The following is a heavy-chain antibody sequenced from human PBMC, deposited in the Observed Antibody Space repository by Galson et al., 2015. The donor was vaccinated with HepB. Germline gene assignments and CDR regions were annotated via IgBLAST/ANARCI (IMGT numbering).Heavy chain of an antibody. CDR1: GGSINNIPYY. D-gene: IGHD1-20*01. Sequence: SETLSLTCTLSGGSINNIPYYWGFVRQAPGKGPEWIGSLYYSGSTYYNPSLESRVTTAVDTSKNQFSLRLNYLTDADTAVYYCARHEWSGNWNDEPPWYFDLWGRGT. CDR2: LYYSGST. CDR3: ARHEWSGNWNDEPPWYFDL. J-gene: IGHJ2*01. V-gene: IGHV4-39*01.